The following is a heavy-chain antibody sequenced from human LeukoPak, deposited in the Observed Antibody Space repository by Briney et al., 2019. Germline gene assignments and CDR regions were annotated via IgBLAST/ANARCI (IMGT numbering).Heavy chain of an antibody. CDR1: GFTFSAYW. Sequence: PGGSLRLSCAASGFTFSAYWMSWVRQAPGKGLEWVANIKQDGSEKYYVDSVKGRFTISRDNAKNSLYLQMNSLRAEDTAVYYCARDGDGVVTAMLGLLDYWGQGTLVTVSS. J-gene: IGHJ4*02. CDR2: IKQDGSEK. V-gene: IGHV3-7*01. CDR3: ARDGDGVVTAMLGLLDY. D-gene: IGHD2-21*02.